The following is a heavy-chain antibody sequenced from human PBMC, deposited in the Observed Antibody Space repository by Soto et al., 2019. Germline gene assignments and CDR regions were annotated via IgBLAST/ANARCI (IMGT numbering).Heavy chain of an antibody. J-gene: IGHJ5*02. CDR2: VHYSGTT. CDR3: ARGKIIGP. CDR1: GGSISTYY. Sequence: QVQLRESGPGLVKPSETLSLTCTVSGGSISTYYWTWIRQLPGKGLEWIGYVHYSGTTNYNPSLKSRVTMSVDTSKNQFSLKLRSVTAADTAVYYCARGKIIGPWGQGTLVTVSS. V-gene: IGHV4-59*01. D-gene: IGHD3-3*01.